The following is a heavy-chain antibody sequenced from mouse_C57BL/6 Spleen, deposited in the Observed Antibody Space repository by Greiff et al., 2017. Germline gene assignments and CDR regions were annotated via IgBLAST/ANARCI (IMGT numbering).Heavy chain of an antibody. CDR2: SDPEDGDT. CDR1: GFNIKDYY. V-gene: IGHV14-2*01. CDR3: APVGYGSSYGAY. Sequence: EVKLVESGAELVKPGASVKLSCTASGFNIKDYYMHWVKQRTEQGLEWIGRSDPEDGDTKYDPKFQGKATITADPTSNTAYMQLSSLTSEDTAVYDCAPVGYGSSYGAYWGQGTLVTVSA. J-gene: IGHJ3*01. D-gene: IGHD1-1*01.